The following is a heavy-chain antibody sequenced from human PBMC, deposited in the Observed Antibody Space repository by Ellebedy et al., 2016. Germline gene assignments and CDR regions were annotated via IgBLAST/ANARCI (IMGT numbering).Heavy chain of an antibody. Sequence: GESLKISXAASGFTFSSYWMSWVRQAPGKGLEWVANIKQDGSEKYYVDSVKGRFTISRDNAKNSLYLQMNSLRSEDTAVYYCARERGYSYGGPGGNWFDPWGQGTLVTVSS. CDR1: GFTFSSYW. CDR2: IKQDGSEK. V-gene: IGHV3-7*03. D-gene: IGHD5-18*01. CDR3: ARERGYSYGGPGGNWFDP. J-gene: IGHJ5*02.